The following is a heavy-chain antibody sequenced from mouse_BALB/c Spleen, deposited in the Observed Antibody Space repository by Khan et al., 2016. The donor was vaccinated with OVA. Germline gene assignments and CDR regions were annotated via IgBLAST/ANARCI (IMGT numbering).Heavy chain of an antibody. J-gene: IGHJ3*01. CDR2: INPGSGGA. CDR3: SRSGYGFGAY. CDR1: GYAFTDYL. D-gene: IGHD3-2*02. Sequence: QVQLKQSGAELVRPGTSVKVSCKASGYAFTDYLIEWLKQRPGQGLEWIGVINPGSGGANYNEKFKDKATLTADKSSSTAYMQLNSLTSDDSAVYFCSRSGYGFGAYWGPGTLVTVSA. V-gene: IGHV1-54*01.